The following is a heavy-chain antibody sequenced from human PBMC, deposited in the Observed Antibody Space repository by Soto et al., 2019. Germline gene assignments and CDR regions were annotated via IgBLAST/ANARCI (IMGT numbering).Heavy chain of an antibody. CDR3: ARSGFYGSGSRPYVFDS. D-gene: IGHD3-10*01. CDR2: ISGHGVNS. Sequence: QVQLVQSGAEVKKPGASVKVSCQASGYTFSTYGISWVRQAPGQGLEWMGWISGHGVNSNYAQRLQGRVTVTTDTSTSTDYMELRNLRSDDTAVYYCARSGFYGSGSRPYVFDSWGQGTLVTVSS. V-gene: IGHV1-18*01. J-gene: IGHJ4*02. CDR1: GYTFSTYG.